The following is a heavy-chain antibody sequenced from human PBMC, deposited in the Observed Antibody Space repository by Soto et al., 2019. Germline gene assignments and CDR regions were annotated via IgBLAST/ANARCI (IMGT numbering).Heavy chain of an antibody. CDR3: ARGDYYDSSGPFSDAFDI. D-gene: IGHD3-22*01. Sequence: GGSLRLSCAAAGFTFSSYWMSWVRQAPGKGLEWVANIKQDGSEKWYVDSVKGRFTISRDNAKNSLYLQMNSLRVEDTAVYYCARGDYYDSSGPFSDAFDIWGQGTMVTVSS. J-gene: IGHJ3*02. CDR2: IKQDGSEK. CDR1: GFTFSSYW. V-gene: IGHV3-7*04.